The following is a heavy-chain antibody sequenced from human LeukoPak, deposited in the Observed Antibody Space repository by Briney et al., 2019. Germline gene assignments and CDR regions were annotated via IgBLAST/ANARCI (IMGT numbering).Heavy chain of an antibody. Sequence: GASVNVSCKASGYTFTIYAMHWVRQAPGQRLEWMGWINAGNGNTKYSQKFQGRVTITRDTSASTAYMELSSLRSEDTAVYYCARAAMVREGRFDYWGQGTLVTVSS. CDR3: ARAAMVREGRFDY. CDR2: INAGNGNT. CDR1: GYTFTIYA. D-gene: IGHD3-10*01. V-gene: IGHV1-3*01. J-gene: IGHJ4*02.